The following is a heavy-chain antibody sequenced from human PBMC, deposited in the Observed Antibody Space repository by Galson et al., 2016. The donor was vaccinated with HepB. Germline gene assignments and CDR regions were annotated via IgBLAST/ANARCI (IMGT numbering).Heavy chain of an antibody. D-gene: IGHD4-17*01. J-gene: IGHJ3*01. CDR2: ISSSGNSM. Sequence: SLRLSCAASGSTFSDYYMNWIRQAPGKGLEWISYISSSGNSMLYADSVRGRFTISRDNAEKSLYLQMSNLTAEDTAVYYCARDLPDDSVEYFDVFDLWGQGTMVTVSS. CDR1: GSTFSDYY. V-gene: IGHV3-11*01. CDR3: ARDLPDDSVEYFDVFDL.